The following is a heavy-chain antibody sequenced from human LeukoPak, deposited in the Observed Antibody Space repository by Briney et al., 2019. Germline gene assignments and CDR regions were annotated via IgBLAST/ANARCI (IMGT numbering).Heavy chain of an antibody. J-gene: IGHJ4*02. CDR3: ARGRRIAVAGRSLDY. CDR1: GGSISSSSYY. D-gene: IGHD6-19*01. V-gene: IGHV4-39*07. CDR2: INHSGSN. Sequence: SETLSLTCTVSGGSISSSSYYWGWIRQPPGKGLEWIGEINHSGSNNYNPSLKSRVTISVDTSKNQFSLKLSSVTAADTAVYYCARGRRIAVAGRSLDYWGQGTLVTVSS.